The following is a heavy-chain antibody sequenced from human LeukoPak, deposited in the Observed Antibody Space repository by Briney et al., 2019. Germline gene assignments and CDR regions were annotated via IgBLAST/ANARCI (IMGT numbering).Heavy chain of an antibody. Sequence: PSETLSLTCTVSGGSISSYYWSWIRQPPGKGLEWIGYIYYSGSTNYNPSLKSRSTVSLDTSNNQFSLKLSSVTAADTAVYYCARPSGHSYGDFDYWGQGNLVTVSS. CDR2: IYYSGST. J-gene: IGHJ4*02. D-gene: IGHD5-18*01. V-gene: IGHV4-59*01. CDR1: GGSISSYY. CDR3: ARPSGHSYGDFDY.